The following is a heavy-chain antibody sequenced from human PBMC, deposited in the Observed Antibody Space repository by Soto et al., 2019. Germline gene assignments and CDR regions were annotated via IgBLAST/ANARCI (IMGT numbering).Heavy chain of an antibody. CDR1: GYTFTSYD. Sequence: ASVKVSCKASGYTFTSYDINWVRQATGQGLEWMGWMNPNSGNTGYAQKFQGRATMTRNTSISTAYMELSSLRSEDTAVYYCAFSSRGSGWYSYYYYYGMDVWGQGTTVTVSS. CDR3: AFSSRGSGWYSYYYYYGMDV. D-gene: IGHD6-19*01. CDR2: MNPNSGNT. J-gene: IGHJ6*02. V-gene: IGHV1-8*01.